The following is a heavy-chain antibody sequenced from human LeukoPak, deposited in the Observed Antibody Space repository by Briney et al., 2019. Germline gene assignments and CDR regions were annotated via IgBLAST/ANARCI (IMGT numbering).Heavy chain of an antibody. CDR3: ARGGLEYSSSLHAFDI. CDR2: ISYDGSNK. Sequence: AGGSLRLPCAASGFTFSSYAMHWVRQAPGKGLEWVAVISYDGSNKYYADSVKGRFTISRDNSKNTLYLQMNSLRAEDTAVYYSARGGLEYSSSLHAFDIWGQGTMVTVSS. V-gene: IGHV3-30-3*01. CDR1: GFTFSSYA. J-gene: IGHJ3*02. D-gene: IGHD6-6*01.